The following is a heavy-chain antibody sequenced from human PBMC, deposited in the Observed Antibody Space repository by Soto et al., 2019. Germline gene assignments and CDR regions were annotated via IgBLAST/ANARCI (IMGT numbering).Heavy chain of an antibody. J-gene: IGHJ5*02. D-gene: IGHD5-18*01. CDR2: ISGSGGST. CDR1: GFTFSSYA. Sequence: PGGSLRLSCAASGFTFSSYAMSWVRQAPGKGLEWVSAISGSGGSTYYADSVKGRFTISRDNSKNTLYLQMNSLRAEDTAVYYCAKGGSRQLWFNNWFDPWGQGTLVTVSS. CDR3: AKGGSRQLWFNNWFDP. V-gene: IGHV3-23*01.